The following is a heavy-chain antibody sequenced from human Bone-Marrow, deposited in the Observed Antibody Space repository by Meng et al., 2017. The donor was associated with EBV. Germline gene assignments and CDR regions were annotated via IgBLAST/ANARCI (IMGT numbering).Heavy chain of an antibody. Sequence: VQSLTSGALWQKPGSSVKVSCQSSGDNFTNLSFTWVRQVPGKGLEWMGGFLPILGAANYAQKFQGRLTITADKSTTTAFMELRSLRVDDTAVYFCARDGIAVPGGSNWFDPWGQGTLVTVSS. J-gene: IGHJ5*02. CDR2: FLPILGAA. CDR1: GDNFTNLS. V-gene: IGHV1-69*06. CDR3: ARDGIAVPGGSNWFDP. D-gene: IGHD6-19*01.